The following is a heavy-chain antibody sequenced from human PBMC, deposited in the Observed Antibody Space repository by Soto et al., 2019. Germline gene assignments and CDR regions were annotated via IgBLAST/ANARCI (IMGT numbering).Heavy chain of an antibody. D-gene: IGHD6-19*01. CDR2: INPSGGST. Sequence: ASVKVSCKASGYTFTSYYMYWVRHAPGQGLEWMGIINPSGGSTTYAQKFQGRVTMTRDTSTSTVYMELSRLRSDDTAVYYCARVGLSSGWYSGTNLGQGTQDNVSS. V-gene: IGHV1-46*01. J-gene: IGHJ4*02. CDR3: ARVGLSSGWYSGTN. CDR1: GYTFTSYY.